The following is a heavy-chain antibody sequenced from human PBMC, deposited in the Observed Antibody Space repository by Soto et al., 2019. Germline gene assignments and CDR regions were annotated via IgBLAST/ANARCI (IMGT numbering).Heavy chain of an antibody. CDR1: GGTFSSYT. CDR2: IIPILGIA. CDR3: ARVHCSGGSCYEVY. Sequence: QVQLVQSGAEVQKPGSSVKVSCKASGGTFSSYTISWVRQAPGQGLEWMGRIIPILGIANYAQKFQGRVTITADKSTSTAYMELSSLRSEDTAVYYCARVHCSGGSCYEVYWGQGTLVTVSS. J-gene: IGHJ4*02. D-gene: IGHD2-15*01. V-gene: IGHV1-69*02.